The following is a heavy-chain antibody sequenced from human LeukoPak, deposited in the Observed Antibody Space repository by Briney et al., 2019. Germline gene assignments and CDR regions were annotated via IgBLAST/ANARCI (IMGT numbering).Heavy chain of an antibody. Sequence: SVKVSCKASGGTFSSYAISWVRQSPGQGLEWMGRIMPILGIAKYAQKFQGRVTITADKSTSTAYMERGSLRSEDTAVYYCARDGVVPAAGFSYWGQGTLVTVSS. CDR2: IMPILGIA. CDR1: GGTFSSYA. J-gene: IGHJ4*02. V-gene: IGHV1-69*04. D-gene: IGHD2-2*01. CDR3: ARDGVVPAAGFSY.